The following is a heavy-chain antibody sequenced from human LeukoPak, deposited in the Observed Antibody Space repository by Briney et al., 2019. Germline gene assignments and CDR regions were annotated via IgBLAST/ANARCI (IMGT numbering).Heavy chain of an antibody. Sequence: PSETLSLSCTVSGASINSYYWNWIRQSPGKGLEWIGYIHVSGGTSYDPSLKSRVTISIDTSKNQFSLKLSSVTAADTAVYYCAKGTSTVVTPNYYYYYSMDVWGKGTTVTVSS. D-gene: IGHD4-23*01. CDR3: AKGTSTVVTPNYYYYYSMDV. V-gene: IGHV4-4*09. J-gene: IGHJ6*03. CDR2: IHVSGGT. CDR1: GASINSYY.